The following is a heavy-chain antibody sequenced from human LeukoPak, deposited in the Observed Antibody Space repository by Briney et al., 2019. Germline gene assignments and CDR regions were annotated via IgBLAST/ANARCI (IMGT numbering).Heavy chain of an antibody. CDR1: GYTFTSYY. V-gene: IGHV1-46*01. J-gene: IGHJ4*02. CDR2: INPSGGST. Sequence: ASVKVSCKASGYTFTSYYMHWVRQAPGQGLEWMGIINPSGGSTSYAQKFQGRVTMPRDTSTSTVYMELSSLRSEDTAVYYCARDIAITGVDYWGQGTLVTVSS. CDR3: ARDIAITGVDY. D-gene: IGHD5-12*01.